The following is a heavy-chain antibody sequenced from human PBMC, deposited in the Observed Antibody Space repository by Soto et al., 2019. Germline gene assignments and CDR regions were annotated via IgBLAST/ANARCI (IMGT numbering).Heavy chain of an antibody. V-gene: IGHV1-69*13. CDR3: ARDAPYPNAFDI. Sequence: SVKVSYKASGGTFSSYAISWVRQAPGQGLEWMGGITPIFGTANYAQKFQGRVTITADESTSTAYMELSSLRSEDTAVYYCARDAPYPNAFDIWGQGTMVTVSS. J-gene: IGHJ3*02. CDR1: GGTFSSYA. CDR2: ITPIFGTA.